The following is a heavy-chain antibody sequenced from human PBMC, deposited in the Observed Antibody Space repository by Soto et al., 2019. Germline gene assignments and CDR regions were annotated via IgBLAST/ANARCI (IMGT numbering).Heavy chain of an antibody. CDR1: GFTVSSNY. CDR3: ARDLGGTYYYYYYYMDV. Sequence: GGSLRLSCAASGFTVSSNYMSWVRQAPGKGLEWVSVIYSGGSTYYADSEKGRFTISRDNSKNTLYLQMNSLRAEDTAVYYCARDLGGTYYYYYYYMDVWGKGTTVTVSS. J-gene: IGHJ6*03. V-gene: IGHV3-66*01. D-gene: IGHD3-3*01. CDR2: IYSGGST.